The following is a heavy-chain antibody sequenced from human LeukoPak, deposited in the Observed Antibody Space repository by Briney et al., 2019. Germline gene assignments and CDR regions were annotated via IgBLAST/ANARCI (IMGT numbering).Heavy chain of an antibody. V-gene: IGHV1-18*01. D-gene: IGHD2-21*02. CDR3: ARFSELAYCGGDCYYPDY. CDR2: ISAYNGNT. CDR1: GYTFTSYG. J-gene: IGHJ4*02. Sequence: GASVKVSCKTSGYTFTSYGISWVRQAPGQGLEWRGWISAYNGNTNYAQKLQGRVTMTTDTSTSTAYMELRSLRSDDTAVYYCARFSELAYCGGDCYYPDYWGQGTLVTVSS.